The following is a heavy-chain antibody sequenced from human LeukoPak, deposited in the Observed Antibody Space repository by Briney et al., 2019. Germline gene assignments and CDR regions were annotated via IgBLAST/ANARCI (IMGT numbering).Heavy chain of an antibody. J-gene: IGHJ3*02. V-gene: IGHV4-59*01. CDR2: ISYSGST. D-gene: IGHD3-3*01. CDR1: GGAISTYY. Sequence: SETLSLTCTVSGGAISTYYWSWIRQPPGKGLEWIGYISYSGSTKYHPSLKSRVTMSVDTSNQFSLKLNSVTAADTALYYCARGLRFLEWSHDAFDIWGQGTTVTVSS. CDR3: ARGLRFLEWSHDAFDI.